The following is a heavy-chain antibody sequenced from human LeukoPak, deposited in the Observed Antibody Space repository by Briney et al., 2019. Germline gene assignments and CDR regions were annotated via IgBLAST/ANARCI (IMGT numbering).Heavy chain of an antibody. V-gene: IGHV4-31*03. J-gene: IGHJ3*02. CDR1: GGSISSGGYY. D-gene: IGHD3-22*01. CDR2: IYYSGST. Sequence: SETLSLTCTVSGGSISSGGYYWSWIRQHPGKGLEWIGYIYYSGSTYYNPSLKSRDTISVDTSKNQFSLKLSSVTAADTAVYYCARVRPSGMIVSRGDAFDIWGQGTMVTVSS. CDR3: ARVRPSGMIVSRGDAFDI.